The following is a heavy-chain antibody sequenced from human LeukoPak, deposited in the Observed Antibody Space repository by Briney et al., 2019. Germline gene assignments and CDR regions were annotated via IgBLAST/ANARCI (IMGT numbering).Heavy chain of an antibody. CDR3: ARGCKNRRYFDWLLPFDY. Sequence: PSETLSLTCAVYGGSFSGYYWSWIRQPPGKGLEWIGEINHSGSTNYNPSLKSRVTISVDTSKNQFSLKLSSMTAADTAVYYCARGCKNRRYFDWLLPFDYWGQGTLVTVSS. J-gene: IGHJ4*02. CDR1: GGSFSGYY. D-gene: IGHD3-9*01. CDR2: INHSGST. V-gene: IGHV4-34*01.